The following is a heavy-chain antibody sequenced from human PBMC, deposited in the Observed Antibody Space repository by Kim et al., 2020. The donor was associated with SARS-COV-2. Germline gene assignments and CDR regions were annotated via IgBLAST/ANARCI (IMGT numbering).Heavy chain of an antibody. CDR3: ARGYYYGSGRMFDP. Sequence: SETLSLTCTVSGGSISSYYWSWIRQPPGKGLEWIGYIYYSGSTNYNPSLKSRVTISVDTSKNQFSLKLSSVTASDTAVYYCARGYYYGSGRMFDPWGQGTLVTVSS. V-gene: IGHV4-59*13. J-gene: IGHJ5*02. CDR1: GGSISSYY. D-gene: IGHD3-10*01. CDR2: IYYSGST.